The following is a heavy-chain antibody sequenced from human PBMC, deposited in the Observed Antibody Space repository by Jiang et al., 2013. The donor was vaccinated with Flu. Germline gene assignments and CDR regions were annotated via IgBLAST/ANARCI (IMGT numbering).Heavy chain of an antibody. CDR3: ARGSHLGPRGYFYYYGMDV. V-gene: IGHV3-33*01. Sequence: VVQPGRSLRLSCAASGLTFNNYGMHWVRQAPGKGLEWVAVIWYDGSNKYYADSVKGRFTISRDNSKNTLYLQMNSLRAEDTAVYFCARGSHLGPRGYFYYYGMDVWGQGTTVTVSS. CDR2: IWYDGSNK. J-gene: IGHJ6*02. CDR1: GLTFNNYG. D-gene: IGHD3-10*01.